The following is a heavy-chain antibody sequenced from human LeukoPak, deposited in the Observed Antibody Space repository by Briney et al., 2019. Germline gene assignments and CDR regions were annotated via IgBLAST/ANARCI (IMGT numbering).Heavy chain of an antibody. J-gene: IGHJ4*02. CDR1: GFTFSSYA. CDR2: ISGSDGFT. CDR3: AKDRTPFLVRGVNFDY. D-gene: IGHD3-10*01. V-gene: IGHV3-23*01. Sequence: GGSLRLSCAASGFTFSSYAMSWVRQAPGKGLEWVSAISGSDGFTYYADSVKGRFTISRDNSKNTLYLQMNSLRAEDTAVYYCAKDRTPFLVRGVNFDYWGQGTLVTVSS.